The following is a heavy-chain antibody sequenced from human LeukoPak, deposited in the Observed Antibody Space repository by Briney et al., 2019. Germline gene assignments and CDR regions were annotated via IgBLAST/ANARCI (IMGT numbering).Heavy chain of an antibody. CDR1: GFTFSSYW. CDR2: IKQDGSEK. Sequence: PGGSLRLSCAASGFTFSSYWMSWVRQAPGKGLEWVANIKQDGSEKYYVDSVKGRFTISRDNAKNSLYLQMNSLRAEDTAVYYCARDQAAGTWDYYYYYYMDVWGKGTTVTISS. J-gene: IGHJ6*03. D-gene: IGHD6-13*01. V-gene: IGHV3-7*01. CDR3: ARDQAAGTWDYYYYYYMDV.